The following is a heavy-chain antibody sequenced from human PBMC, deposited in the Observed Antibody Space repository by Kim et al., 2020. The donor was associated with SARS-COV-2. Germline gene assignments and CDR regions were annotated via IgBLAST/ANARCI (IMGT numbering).Heavy chain of an antibody. D-gene: IGHD1-26*01. Sequence: YAESVKGRFIISTENSRDTVYLQVNSLRADDTAVYFCAKAAARGSTFEHWGQGTLVSVSS. CDR3: AKAAARGSTFEH. J-gene: IGHJ4*02. V-gene: IGHV3-23*01.